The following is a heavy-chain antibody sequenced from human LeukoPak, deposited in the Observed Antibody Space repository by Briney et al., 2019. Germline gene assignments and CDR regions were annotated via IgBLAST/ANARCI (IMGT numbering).Heavy chain of an antibody. Sequence: GRSLRLSCAASGFTFSSYGMHWVRQAPGKGLEWVAVISYDGSNKYYADSVKGRFTISRDNSKNTLYLQMNSLRAEDTAVYYCAKDSSGGSSGWYVYFQHWGQGTLVTVSS. CDR3: AKDSSGGSSGWYVYFQH. CDR2: ISYDGSNK. D-gene: IGHD6-19*01. CDR1: GFTFSSYG. J-gene: IGHJ1*01. V-gene: IGHV3-30*18.